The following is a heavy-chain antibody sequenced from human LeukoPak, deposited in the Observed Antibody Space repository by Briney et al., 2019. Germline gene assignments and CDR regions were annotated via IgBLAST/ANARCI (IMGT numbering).Heavy chain of an antibody. CDR3: ARSLSMITFGGVTPDY. CDR1: GGSFSGYY. J-gene: IGHJ4*02. Sequence: SETLSLTCAVYGGSFSGYYWSWIRQPPGKGLEWIGEINHSGSTNYNPSLKSRVTISVDTSKNQFSLKLSSVTAADTAVYYCARSLSMITFGGVTPDYWGQGTLVTVSS. D-gene: IGHD3-16*01. CDR2: INHSGST. V-gene: IGHV4-34*01.